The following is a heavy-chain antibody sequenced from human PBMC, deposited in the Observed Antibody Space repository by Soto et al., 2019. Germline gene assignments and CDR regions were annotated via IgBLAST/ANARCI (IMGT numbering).Heavy chain of an antibody. Sequence: GGSVKVSCKVSGYTLTELSMHGVLQSPGKGLEWMGGFDPEDGETIYAQKFQGRVTMTEDTSTDTAYMELSSLRSEDTAVYYCATDLYVGATQSGYWGQGTLVTVSS. J-gene: IGHJ4*02. V-gene: IGHV1-24*01. D-gene: IGHD1-26*01. CDR1: GYTLTELS. CDR2: FDPEDGET. CDR3: ATDLYVGATQSGY.